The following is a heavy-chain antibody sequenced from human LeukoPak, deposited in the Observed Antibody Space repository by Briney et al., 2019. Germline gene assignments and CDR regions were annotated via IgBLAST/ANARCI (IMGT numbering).Heavy chain of an antibody. CDR1: GAYMNTYY. V-gene: IGHV4-59*08. CDR3: ARHSATYGSGA. Sequence: SDTLSLTCTVSGAYMNTYYWTWIRQFPGKGLEWIGYISSTGSTNYNPSLKSRVTISLDTSKNQFSLELSSVTATDTAMYYCARHSATYGSGAWGQGTLVTVSS. CDR2: ISSTGST. J-gene: IGHJ5*02. D-gene: IGHD6-25*01.